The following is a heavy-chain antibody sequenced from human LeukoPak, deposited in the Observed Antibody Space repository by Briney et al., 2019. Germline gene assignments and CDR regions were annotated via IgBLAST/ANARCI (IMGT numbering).Heavy chain of an antibody. D-gene: IGHD3-22*01. V-gene: IGHV3-66*01. Sequence: PGGSLSLSWAVSGLTVSRSSINWVGKAPGGGRDWVSVIYSDGSTYYADSVKGRFTISSDNSKNTLYLQMNNLRADDTAVYYCARVGYYDSSGYPLDYWGQGTLVTVSS. J-gene: IGHJ4*02. CDR3: ARVGYYDSSGYPLDY. CDR2: IYSDGST. CDR1: GLTVSRSS.